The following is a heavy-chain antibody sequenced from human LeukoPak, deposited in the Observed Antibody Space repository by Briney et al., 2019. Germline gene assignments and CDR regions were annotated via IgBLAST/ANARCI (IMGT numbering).Heavy chain of an antibody. CDR1: GFTFSSYA. J-gene: IGHJ4*02. V-gene: IGHV3-30*01. Sequence: GGSLRLSCAASGFTFSSYAMHWVRQAPGKGLEWVAVISYDGSNKYYADSVKGRFTISRDNSKNTPYLQMNSLRAEDTAVYYCASIGVPGTGSDYWGQGTLVTVSS. D-gene: IGHD6-19*01. CDR2: ISYDGSNK. CDR3: ASIGVPGTGSDY.